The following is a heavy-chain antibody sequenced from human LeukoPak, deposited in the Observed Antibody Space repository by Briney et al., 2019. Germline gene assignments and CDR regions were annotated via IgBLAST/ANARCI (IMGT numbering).Heavy chain of an antibody. CDR3: ARDSTRWELMRDDAFDI. J-gene: IGHJ3*02. CDR2: IYTSGST. CDR1: GGSISSYY. V-gene: IGHV4-4*07. Sequence: SETLSLTCTVSGGSISSYYWSWIRQPAGKGLEWIGRIYTSGSTNYNPSLKSRVTMSVDTSKNQFSLKLSSVTAADTAVYYCARDSTRWELMRDDAFDIWGQGTMVTVSS. D-gene: IGHD1-26*01.